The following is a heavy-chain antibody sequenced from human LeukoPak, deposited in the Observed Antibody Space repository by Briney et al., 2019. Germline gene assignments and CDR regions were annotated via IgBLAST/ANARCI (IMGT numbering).Heavy chain of an antibody. CDR2: SHYSGST. J-gene: IGHJ6*04. CDR1: GASVSSYY. Sequence: SETVTLTCTVSGASVSSYYWSWIRQPPGKGLEWIGYSHYSGSTSYNPSLKSRVTISVDTSKNQFSLKLTSVTTADTAVYYCARWYCSSDTCYRLDVSGKGTTVTVSS. CDR3: ARWYCSSDTCYRLDV. V-gene: IGHV4-59*02. D-gene: IGHD2-2*01.